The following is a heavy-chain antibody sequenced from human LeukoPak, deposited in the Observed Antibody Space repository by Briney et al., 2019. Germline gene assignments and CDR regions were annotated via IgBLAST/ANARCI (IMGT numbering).Heavy chain of an antibody. CDR3: ARRSTAMVTTYYYYYMDV. CDR1: GGSISSSSYY. CDR2: IYYSGST. V-gene: IGHV4-39*07. D-gene: IGHD5-18*01. Sequence: SETLSLTCTVSGGSISSSSYYWGWIRQPPRKGLEWIGSIYYSGSTYYNPSLKGRVTISVDTSKNQFSLKLSSVTAADTAAYYCARRSTAMVTTYYYYYMDVWGKGTTVTVSS. J-gene: IGHJ6*03.